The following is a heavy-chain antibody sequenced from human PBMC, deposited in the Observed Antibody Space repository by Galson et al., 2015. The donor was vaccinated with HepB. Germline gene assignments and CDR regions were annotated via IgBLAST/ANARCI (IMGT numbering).Heavy chain of an antibody. V-gene: IGHV1-69*13. CDR3: ARGAGAEEGDAFDI. J-gene: IGHJ3*02. CDR2: IIPIFSTT. CDR1: GGTFSSYA. D-gene: IGHD1-26*01. Sequence: SVKVSCKASGGTFSSYAISWVRQAPGQGLEWMGGIIPIFSTTNYAQKFQGRVTITADESTSTAYMELSSLRSEDAAVYYCARGAGAEEGDAFDIWGQGTMVTVSS.